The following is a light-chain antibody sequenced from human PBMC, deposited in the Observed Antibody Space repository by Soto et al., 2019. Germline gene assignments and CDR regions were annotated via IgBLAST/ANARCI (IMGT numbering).Light chain of an antibody. V-gene: IGKV3D-20*02. CDR3: QQRSNWPPIT. Sequence: EIVLTQSPGTLSLSPGERATLSCRASQSVTSRYLAWYQQKPGQAPRLLMSGASTRAAGIPDRFSGDGSGTDFTLTISSLEPEDFAVYYCQQRSNWPPITFGQGTRLEI. J-gene: IGKJ5*01. CDR2: GAS. CDR1: QSVTSRY.